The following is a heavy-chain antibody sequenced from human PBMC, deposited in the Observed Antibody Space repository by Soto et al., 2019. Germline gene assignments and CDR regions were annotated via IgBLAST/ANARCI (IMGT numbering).Heavy chain of an antibody. D-gene: IGHD6-19*01. Sequence: GGSLRLSCAASGFTFSSYAMHWVRQAPGKGLEWVAVISYDGSNKYYADSVKGRFTISRDNSKNTLYLQMNSLRAEDTAVYYCARSYSSGWYESYYYYGMDVWGQGTTVTVSS. J-gene: IGHJ6*02. CDR3: ARSYSSGWYESYYYYGMDV. CDR1: GFTFSSYA. CDR2: ISYDGSNK. V-gene: IGHV3-30-3*01.